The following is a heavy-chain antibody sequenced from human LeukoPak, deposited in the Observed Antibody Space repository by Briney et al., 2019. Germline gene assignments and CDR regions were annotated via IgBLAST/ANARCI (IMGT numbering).Heavy chain of an antibody. CDR1: TFTFSSYS. CDR2: ISSNRNTI. CDR3: ARDSEYSSSSFDY. Sequence: PGGSLRLSCAASTFTFSSYSMNWVRQAPGKGLEWVSYISSNRNTIYYADSVKGRFTISRDNAKNSLYLQMNSLRAEDTALYYCARDSEYSSSSFDYWGQGTLVTVSS. V-gene: IGHV3-48*04. J-gene: IGHJ4*02. D-gene: IGHD6-6*01.